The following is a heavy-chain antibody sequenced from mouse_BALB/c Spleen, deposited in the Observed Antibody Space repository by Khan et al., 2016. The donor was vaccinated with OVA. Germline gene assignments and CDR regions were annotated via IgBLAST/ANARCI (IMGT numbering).Heavy chain of an antibody. J-gene: IGHJ2*01. CDR2: ISTNTGYT. Sequence: VKLMESGPEVVRPGVSVKISCKGSGYTFTDYAMHWVKQSHAKSLEWIGLISTNTGYTNYNQNFKGKATMTVDKSSSTAYMELARLTSEDSAIYYWARGHYFDYWGQGTTLTVSS. CDR1: GYTFTDYA. CDR3: ARGHYFDY. V-gene: IGHV1S137*01.